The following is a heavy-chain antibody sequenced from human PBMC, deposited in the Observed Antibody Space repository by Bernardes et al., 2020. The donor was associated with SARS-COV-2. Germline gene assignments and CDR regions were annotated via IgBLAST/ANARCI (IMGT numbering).Heavy chain of an antibody. J-gene: IGHJ6*02. CDR2: INTNTGNP. CDR1: GYTFTSYA. CDR3: ARDPAAGIDYYYYYGMDV. Sequence: ASVEVSCEASGYTFTSYAMNWVRQAPGQGLEWMGWINTNTGNPTYAQGFTGRFVFSLDTSVSTAYLQISSLKAEDTAVYYCARDPAAGIDYYYYYGMDVWGQGTTVTVSS. D-gene: IGHD6-13*01. V-gene: IGHV7-4-1*02.